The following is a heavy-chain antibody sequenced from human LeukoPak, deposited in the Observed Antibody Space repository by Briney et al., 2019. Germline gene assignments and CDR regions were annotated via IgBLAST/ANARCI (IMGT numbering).Heavy chain of an antibody. V-gene: IGHV3-23*01. CDR2: ISDSGGST. J-gene: IGHJ4*02. CDR1: VFTLSSYA. D-gene: IGHD2-15*01. CDR3: AKDHGYCSGGSCYSDFDY. Sequence: PGLSLRLSHAASVFTLSSYAISWVRHAPGKGLEWVSAISDSGGSTYYADSVRGRFTISIDNSKNTLYLQMNSLRAEDTAVYYCAKDHGYCSGGSCYSDFDYWGQGTLVTVSS.